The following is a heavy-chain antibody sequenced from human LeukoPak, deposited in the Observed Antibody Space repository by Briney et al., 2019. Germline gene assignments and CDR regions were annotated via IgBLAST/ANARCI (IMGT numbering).Heavy chain of an antibody. J-gene: IGHJ6*04. CDR1: GYTFTSYA. CDR3: ARERGPGQRMDV. Sequence: ASVKVSCKASGYTFTSYAISWVRQAPGQGLEWMGWISPYNGKTEYERKFQGRVTMTTDTSTSTAYMELRSLRSDDTAVYYCARERGPGQRMDVWGKGTTVTVSS. CDR2: ISPYNGKT. V-gene: IGHV1-18*01.